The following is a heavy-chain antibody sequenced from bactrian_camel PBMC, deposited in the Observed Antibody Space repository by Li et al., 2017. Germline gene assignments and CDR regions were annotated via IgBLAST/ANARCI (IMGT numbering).Heavy chain of an antibody. V-gene: IGHV3S54*01. Sequence: HVQLVESGGGSVQAGGSLTLSCSASTSAFNDGYCGVWFRQAPGKMREGIAVKYIGGGGSTWYAGSGKDRFTISVDAAKRTLYLQMTNLKPEDTAMYYCAATEGYCYGIRDNDYKYWGRGTQVTVS. CDR1: TSAFNDGY. CDR3: AATEGYCYGIRDNDYKY. D-gene: IGHD3*01. CDR2: KYIGGGGST. J-gene: IGHJ4*01.